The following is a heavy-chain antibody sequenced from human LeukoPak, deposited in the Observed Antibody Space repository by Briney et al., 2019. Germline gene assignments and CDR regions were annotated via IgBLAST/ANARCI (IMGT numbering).Heavy chain of an antibody. Sequence: SETLSLTCTVSGGSISSGDYYWSWIRQPPGKGLEWIGSTYHSGSTYYNPSLKSRVTISVDTSKNQFSLKLSSVTAADTAVYYCARQSQQQLVFDYWGQGTLVTVSS. CDR3: ARQSQQQLVFDY. CDR2: TYHSGST. V-gene: IGHV4-39*01. D-gene: IGHD6-13*01. J-gene: IGHJ4*02. CDR1: GGSISSGDYY.